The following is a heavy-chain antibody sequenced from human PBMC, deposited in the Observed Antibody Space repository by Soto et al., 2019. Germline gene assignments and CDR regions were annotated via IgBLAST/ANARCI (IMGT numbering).Heavy chain of an antibody. CDR2: IYYSGTT. J-gene: IGHJ4*02. V-gene: IGHV4-39*01. Sequence: SETLSLTCTVSGGSIISTTYYWGWLRQPPGKGLEWIGTIYYSGTTYYNPSLKSRVTISVDTYKNQFSLILRSVTAADTAVYYCASRGLNGDPFDYWGQGIPVTVSS. CDR1: GGSIISTTYY. CDR3: ASRGLNGDPFDY. D-gene: IGHD4-17*01.